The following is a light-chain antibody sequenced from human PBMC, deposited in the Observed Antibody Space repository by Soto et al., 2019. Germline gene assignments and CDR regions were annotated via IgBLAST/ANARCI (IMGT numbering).Light chain of an antibody. CDR3: SSYLSTTTHVV. CDR2: DVS. Sequence: QSALTQPASVSGSPGQSITISCTGTSSDVGAHDYVSWYQQHPGKAPKVLIYDVSDRPSGVSNRFSGSKSGNTASLTISGLQAEDEADYYCSSYLSTTTHVVFGGGTKLTVL. J-gene: IGLJ2*01. V-gene: IGLV2-14*01. CDR1: SSDVGAHDY.